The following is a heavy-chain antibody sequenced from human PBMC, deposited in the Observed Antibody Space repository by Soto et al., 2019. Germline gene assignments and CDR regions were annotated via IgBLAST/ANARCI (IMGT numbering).Heavy chain of an antibody. Sequence: EVQLLESGGGLGQPGGSLRLSCAASGFTFSSYAMSWVRQAPGKGLEWVSVISGSGGSTYYADSVKGRFTISRDNSKNTLYLQMNSLRAEDTAVYYCAKGQLSSSWYYYYYYMDVWGKGTTVTVSS. CDR3: AKGQLSSSWYYYYYYMDV. CDR1: GFTFSSYA. D-gene: IGHD6-13*01. J-gene: IGHJ6*03. V-gene: IGHV3-23*01. CDR2: ISGSGGST.